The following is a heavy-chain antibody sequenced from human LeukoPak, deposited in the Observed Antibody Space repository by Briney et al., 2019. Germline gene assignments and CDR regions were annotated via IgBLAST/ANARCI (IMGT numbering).Heavy chain of an antibody. CDR3: AREVGGLRTDY. CDR2: IYYSGST. V-gene: IGHV4-59*01. Sequence: SETLSLTCTVSGGSISSYYWSWIRQPPGKGLEWIGYIYYSGSTNYNPSLKSRVTISVDTSKNQFSLKLSSVTAADTAVYYCAREVGGLRTDYWGQGTLVTVSS. CDR1: GGSISSYY. J-gene: IGHJ4*02. D-gene: IGHD5-12*01.